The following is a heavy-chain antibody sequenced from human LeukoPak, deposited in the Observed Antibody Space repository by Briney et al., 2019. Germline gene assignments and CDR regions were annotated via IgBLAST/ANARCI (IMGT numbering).Heavy chain of an antibody. Sequence: ASVKVSCKASGYTXTDYYMHWVRQAPGQGLEWMGWINPNSGGTNYAQTFQGRVTMTRDTSISTAYMELSRLRSDDTAVYYCATLSDEYFHHWGQGTLVTVSS. CDR3: ATLSDEYFHH. J-gene: IGHJ1*01. CDR2: INPNSGGT. CDR1: GYTXTDYY. V-gene: IGHV1-2*02. D-gene: IGHD3-3*01.